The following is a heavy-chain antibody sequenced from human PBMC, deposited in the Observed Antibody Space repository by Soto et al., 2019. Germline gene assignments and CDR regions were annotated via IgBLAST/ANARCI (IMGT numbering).Heavy chain of an antibody. J-gene: IGHJ2*01. CDR1: GGSFSGYY. CDR2: INHSGST. V-gene: IGHV4-34*01. CDR3: ARDDDSSSWYWYFDL. D-gene: IGHD6-13*01. Sequence: QVQLQQWGAGLLKPSETLSLTCAVYGGSFSGYYWSWIHQPPGKGLGWIGEINHSGSTNYNPSLKSRVTISVDTSKNQFSLKLSSVTAADTAVYYCARDDDSSSWYWYFDLWGRGTLVTVSS.